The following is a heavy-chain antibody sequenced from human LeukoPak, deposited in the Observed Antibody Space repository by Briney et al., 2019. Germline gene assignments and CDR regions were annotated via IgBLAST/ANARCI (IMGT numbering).Heavy chain of an antibody. V-gene: IGHV3-9*01. CDR1: GFTFDDYA. D-gene: IGHD1-26*01. CDR2: ISWNSGSI. Sequence: PGRSLRLSCAASGFTFDDYAMHWVRQAPGKGLEWVSGISWNSGSIGYADSVKGRFTISRDNAKNSLYLQMNSLRAEDTALYYCAKTRPVGATYYFDYWGQGTLVTVSS. CDR3: AKTRPVGATYYFDY. J-gene: IGHJ4*02.